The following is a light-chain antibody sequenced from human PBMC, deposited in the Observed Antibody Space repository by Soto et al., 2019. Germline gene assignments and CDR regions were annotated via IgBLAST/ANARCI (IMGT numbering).Light chain of an antibody. Sequence: DFKRTQPPSTLSESLGDRVTITSRASQGIISCLACYQQKPGKAPRFMIYKASSLESGVPSRFSGSGSGTEFTLTISSLQPDDFATYYCQQYNSYSITFGQGTRLEIK. J-gene: IGKJ5*01. CDR2: KAS. V-gene: IGKV1-5*03. CDR3: QQYNSYSIT. CDR1: QGIISC.